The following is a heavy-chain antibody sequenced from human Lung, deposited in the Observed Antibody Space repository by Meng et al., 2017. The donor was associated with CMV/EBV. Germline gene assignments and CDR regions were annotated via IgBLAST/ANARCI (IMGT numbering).Heavy chain of an antibody. D-gene: IGHD2-15*01. J-gene: IGHJ4*02. Sequence: GGSLRLSCAASGFTVSSYSMNWVRQAPGKGLEWVSSISSSSSYIYYADSVKGRFTISRDNAKNSLYLQMNSMRAEDTAMYYCARASVVVAARYYFDYWGQGXLVTVSS. CDR3: ARASVVVAARYYFDY. CDR2: ISSSSSYI. V-gene: IGHV3-21*01. CDR1: GFTVSSYS.